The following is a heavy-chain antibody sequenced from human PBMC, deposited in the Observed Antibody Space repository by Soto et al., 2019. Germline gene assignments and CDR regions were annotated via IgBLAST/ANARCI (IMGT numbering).Heavy chain of an antibody. CDR3: ARGVFWSGYYTGWFDP. Sequence: QVQLVQSGAEVKKPGASVKVSCKASGYTFTSYDINWVRQATGQGLEWMGWMNPNSGNTGYAQKFEGRVTMTSNTSISTAYMELSSLRSEDTAVYYCARGVFWSGYYTGWFDPWGQGTLVTVSS. D-gene: IGHD3-3*01. V-gene: IGHV1-8*01. J-gene: IGHJ5*02. CDR2: MNPNSGNT. CDR1: GYTFTSYD.